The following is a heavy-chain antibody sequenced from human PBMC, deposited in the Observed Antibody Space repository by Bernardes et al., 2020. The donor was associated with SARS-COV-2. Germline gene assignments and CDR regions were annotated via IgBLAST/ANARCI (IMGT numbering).Heavy chain of an antibody. D-gene: IGHD3-22*01. V-gene: IGHV3-23*01. CDR1: GFTFSSYA. Sequence: GGSLRLSCAASGFTFSSYAMAWVRQAPGKGLEGVSGISGSGGSTYHADSVKGRFTISRDNSKNTLYLQMNSLRAEDTALYYCAKRPNYSESSGYYLTDWGHGTLVTVAS. J-gene: IGHJ4*01. CDR2: ISGSGGST. CDR3: AKRPNYSESSGYYLTD.